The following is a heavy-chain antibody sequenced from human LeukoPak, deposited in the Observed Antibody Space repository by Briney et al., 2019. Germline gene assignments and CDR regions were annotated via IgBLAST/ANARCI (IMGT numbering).Heavy chain of an antibody. CDR2: ISYDGRDK. CDR3: AKDSGNYAKYYFDH. V-gene: IGHV3-30*04. D-gene: IGHD1-26*01. CDR1: GFTFSTYA. Sequence: GRSLRLSCAASGFTFSTYAMHWVRQAPGKGLEWVAVISYDGRDKKYADSVKGRFSISRDNSKNTLYLQMDSLRSEDTAVYYCAKDSGNYAKYYFDHWGQGTLVTVSS. J-gene: IGHJ4*02.